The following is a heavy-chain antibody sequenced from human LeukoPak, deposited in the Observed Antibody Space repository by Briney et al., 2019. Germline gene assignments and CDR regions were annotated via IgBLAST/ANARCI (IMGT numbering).Heavy chain of an antibody. V-gene: IGHV3-23*01. J-gene: IGHJ4*02. D-gene: IGHD3-10*01. CDR3: AKDLYYYGSGNYIDY. CDR2: ISGSGGSR. Sequence: SCKASGFTFSSYAMSWVRQAPGKGLEWVSAISGSGGSRYSADSVKGRFTISRDNSKNTLYLQMNSLRAEDTAIYYCAKDLYYYGSGNYIDYWGQGTLVTVSS. CDR1: GFTFSSYA.